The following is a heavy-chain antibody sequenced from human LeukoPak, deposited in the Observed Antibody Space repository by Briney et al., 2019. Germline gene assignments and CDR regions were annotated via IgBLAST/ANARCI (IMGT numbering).Heavy chain of an antibody. CDR1: GYTFTSYD. Sequence: GASVKVSCKASGYTFTSYDINWVRQPTGQGLEWMGWMNPNSGNTGYAQKFQGRVTMTRNTSISTAYMELSSLRSEDTAVYYCARGLGISGSYDELAFDIWGQGTMVTVPS. CDR3: ARGLGISGSYDELAFDI. J-gene: IGHJ3*02. CDR2: MNPNSGNT. D-gene: IGHD1-26*01. V-gene: IGHV1-8*01.